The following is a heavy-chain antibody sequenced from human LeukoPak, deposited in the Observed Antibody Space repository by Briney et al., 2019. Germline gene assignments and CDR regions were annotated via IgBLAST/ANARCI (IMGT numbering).Heavy chain of an antibody. J-gene: IGHJ4*02. D-gene: IGHD2-21*02. CDR1: GGSISSGSYY. CDR2: IYSSGST. CDR3: ARELSPRDGKGYYFDY. V-gene: IGHV4-61*02. Sequence: RPSETLSLTCTVSGGSISSGSYYWSWIRQPAGKALEWIGRIYSSGSTNYNPSLKSRVTISVDTSKNQFSLKLSSVTAAGTAMYYCARELSPRDGKGYYFDYWGQGTLVTVSS.